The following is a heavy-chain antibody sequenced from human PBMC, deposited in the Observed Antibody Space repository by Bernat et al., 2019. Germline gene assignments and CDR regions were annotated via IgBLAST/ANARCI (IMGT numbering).Heavy chain of an antibody. J-gene: IGHJ4*02. D-gene: IGHD6-19*01. CDR1: GGSISSGGYY. CDR3: AREGDSGWLVPDY. Sequence: QVQLQESGPGLVKPSQTLSLTCTVSGGSISSGGYYWSWIRQHPGKGLEWIGYIYYSGSTNYNPSLKSRVTISVDTSKNQFSLKLSSVTAADTAVYYCAREGDSGWLVPDYWGQGTLVTVSS. V-gene: IGHV4-31*03. CDR2: IYYSGST.